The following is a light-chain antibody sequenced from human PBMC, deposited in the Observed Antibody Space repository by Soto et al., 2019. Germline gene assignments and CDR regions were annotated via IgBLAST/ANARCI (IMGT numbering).Light chain of an antibody. CDR1: QSVSS. V-gene: IGKV3-20*01. CDR2: GAS. CDR3: QHYGDSPYT. Sequence: PGERATLSCGASQSVSSIAWYQQKAGQAPRLLIYGASSRATGIPDRFSGSGSGTDFTLSISRLEPEDFAVYYCQHYGDSPYTFGQGTKLEIK. J-gene: IGKJ2*01.